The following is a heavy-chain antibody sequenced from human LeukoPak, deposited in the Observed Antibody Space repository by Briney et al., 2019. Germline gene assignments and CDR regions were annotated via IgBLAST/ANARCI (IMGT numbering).Heavy chain of an antibody. Sequence: GGSLRLSCAASGFTFSSYPMSWVRQAPGKGLEWVSAISDSGGSTYYADSVKGRFTISRDNSKNTLYLQMNSLRAEDTAVYYCAKDWEYYYDSSGYLGYWGQGTLVTVSS. CDR1: GFTFSSYP. D-gene: IGHD3-22*01. CDR3: AKDWEYYYDSSGYLGY. J-gene: IGHJ4*02. V-gene: IGHV3-23*01. CDR2: ISDSGGST.